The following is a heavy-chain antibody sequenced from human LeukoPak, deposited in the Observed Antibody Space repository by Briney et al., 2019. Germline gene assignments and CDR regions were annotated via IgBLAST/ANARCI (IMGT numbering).Heavy chain of an antibody. CDR2: INHSGST. CDR1: GGSFSGYY. V-gene: IGHV4-34*01. J-gene: IGHJ4*02. CDR3: AGRYSSSFDY. D-gene: IGHD6-13*01. Sequence: PSETLSLTCAVYGGSFSGYYWSWIRQPPGKGLEWIGEINHSGSTNYNPSLKSRVTISVDTSKNQFSLKLSSVTAADTAVYYCAGRYSSSFDYWGQGTLVTVSS.